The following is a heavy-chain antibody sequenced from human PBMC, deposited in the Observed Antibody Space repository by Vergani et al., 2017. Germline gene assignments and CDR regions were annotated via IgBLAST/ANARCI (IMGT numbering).Heavy chain of an antibody. D-gene: IGHD2-15*01. V-gene: IGHV3-30*02. CDR1: GFRFSSYG. CDR3: AKEGGGYCSGGTCYPEY. CDR2: IRSDESRR. J-gene: IGHJ4*02. Sequence: QVQLVESGGGVVQPGGSLRLSCAASGFRFSSYGMHWVRQAPGKGLEWVASIRSDESRRYYGDSMEGPFTISRDNSKNTLYLQMKSLRPEDTAVYYCAKEGGGYCSGGTCYPEYWGQGTLVIVSS.